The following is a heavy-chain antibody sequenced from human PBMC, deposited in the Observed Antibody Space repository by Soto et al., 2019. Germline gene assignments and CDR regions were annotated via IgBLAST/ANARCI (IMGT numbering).Heavy chain of an antibody. J-gene: IGHJ1*01. CDR1: GFTFSSYS. D-gene: IGHD2-2*01. Sequence: GGSLRLSCAASGFTFSSYSMSWVRQAPGKGLEWASAISGSGGASYYADSVKGRFTISRDNSKNTVYLQMNSLRAEDTAVYFCANAYCSSTSCRAEYLQHWGQGTLVTVSS. CDR2: ISGSGGAS. V-gene: IGHV3-23*01. CDR3: ANAYCSSTSCRAEYLQH.